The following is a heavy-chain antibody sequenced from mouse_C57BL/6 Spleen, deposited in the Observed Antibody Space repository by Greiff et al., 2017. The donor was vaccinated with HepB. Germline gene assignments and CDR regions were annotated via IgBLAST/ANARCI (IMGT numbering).Heavy chain of an antibody. D-gene: IGHD2-2*01. V-gene: IGHV1-52*01. CDR2: IDPSDSET. J-gene: IGHJ2*01. CDR3: AMVPYGYDGRGFDY. Sequence: QVQLQQPGAELVRPGSSVKLSCKASGYTFTSYWMHWVKQRPIQGLEWIGNIDPSDSETHYNQKFKDKATLTVDKSSSTAYMQLSSLTSEDSAVYYCAMVPYGYDGRGFDYWGQGTTLTVSS. CDR1: GYTFTSYW.